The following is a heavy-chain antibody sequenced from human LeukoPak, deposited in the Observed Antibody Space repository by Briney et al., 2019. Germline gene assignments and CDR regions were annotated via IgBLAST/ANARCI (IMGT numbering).Heavy chain of an antibody. CDR1: GGIFSSYA. CDR3: ARPHRYCSSTSCYHAASWDY. V-gene: IGHV1-69*05. Sequence: SVKVSCKASGGIFSSYAISWVRQAPGQGLEWMGGIIPIFGTANYAQKFQGRVTITTDESTSTAYMELSSLRSEDTAVYYCARPHRYCSSTSCYHAASWDYWGQGTLVTVSS. CDR2: IIPIFGTA. J-gene: IGHJ4*02. D-gene: IGHD2-2*01.